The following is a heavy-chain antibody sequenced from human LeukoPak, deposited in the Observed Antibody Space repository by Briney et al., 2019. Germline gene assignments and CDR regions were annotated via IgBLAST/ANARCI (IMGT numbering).Heavy chain of an antibody. CDR2: ISSSSSYI. Sequence: PGGSLRLSCVGSGFSLSSYGMSWVRQAPGKGLEWVSSISSSSSYIYYADSVKGRFTISRDNAKNSLYLQMSSLRAEDTAVYYCASILWLYYYGRGGAFDIWGQGTMVTVSS. CDR3: ASILWLYYYGRGGAFDI. CDR1: GFSLSSYG. V-gene: IGHV3-21*01. J-gene: IGHJ3*02. D-gene: IGHD3-10*02.